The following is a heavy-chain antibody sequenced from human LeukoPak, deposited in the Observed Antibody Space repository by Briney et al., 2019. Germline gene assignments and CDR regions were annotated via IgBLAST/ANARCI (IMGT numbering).Heavy chain of an antibody. CDR3: ARVMAYGGNSPFVDY. D-gene: IGHD4-23*01. CDR1: GFTVSSNY. V-gene: IGHV3-53*05. Sequence: GGSLRLSCAASGFTVSSNYMSWVRQAPGKGLEWVSVIYSGGSTYYADSVKGRFTISRDNSKNTLYLQMSSLRSEDTAVYYCARVMAYGGNSPFVDYWGQGTLVTVSS. CDR2: IYSGGST. J-gene: IGHJ4*02.